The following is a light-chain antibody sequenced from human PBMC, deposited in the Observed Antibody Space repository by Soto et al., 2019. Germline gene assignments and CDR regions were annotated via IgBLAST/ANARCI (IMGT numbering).Light chain of an antibody. J-gene: IGLJ2*01. CDR3: SSYTRRATLV. CDR2: EVA. V-gene: IGLV2-14*01. Sequence: QSALTQPASVSGSSGQSITISCTGTTSDFVSWYQQSPGQAPKLNIYEVANRPSGVSDPFSGCKAGDTASLANSWLRAEDEADYYCSSYTRRATLVFGGGTKVTVL. CDR1: TSDFV.